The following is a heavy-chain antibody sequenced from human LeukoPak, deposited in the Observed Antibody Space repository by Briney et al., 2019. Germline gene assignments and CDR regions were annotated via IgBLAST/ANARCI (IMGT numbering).Heavy chain of an antibody. CDR2: ITATSNYM. J-gene: IGHJ4*02. Sequence: GGSLRLSCKASGFSFNTYSMNWVRQPPGKGLEWVSGITATSNYMWYADPVKGRFTISRDNAQNTLYLQMDSLRGEDTAVYYCARSFTALRGGLWGQGTLVAVSS. D-gene: IGHD3-10*01. CDR1: GFSFNTYS. V-gene: IGHV3-21*01. CDR3: ARSFTALRGGL.